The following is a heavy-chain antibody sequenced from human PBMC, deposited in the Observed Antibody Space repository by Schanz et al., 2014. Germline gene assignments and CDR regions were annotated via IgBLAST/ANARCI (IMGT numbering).Heavy chain of an antibody. CDR1: GFTVDSNY. J-gene: IGHJ4*02. D-gene: IGHD3-10*01. V-gene: IGHV3-23*04. CDR3: AKDDVWASGSYYDY. Sequence: DVQVVESGGDLVQPGGSLRLSCAASGFTVDSNYMSWVRQAPGKGLEWVSHIVGSGDSTYYADSVKGRFTISRDNSKNTLYLQMNSLRAEDTAVYYCAKDDVWASGSYYDYWGQGTLVTVSS. CDR2: IVGSGDST.